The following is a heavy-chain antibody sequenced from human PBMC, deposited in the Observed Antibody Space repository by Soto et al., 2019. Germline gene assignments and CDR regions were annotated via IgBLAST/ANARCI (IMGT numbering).Heavy chain of an antibody. CDR3: ARGVLGATTYFDY. CDR2: KYHSGRT. CDR1: GYSISRDDY. V-gene: IGHV4-38-2*01. D-gene: IGHD1-26*01. Sequence: LDTLSLSCAVSGYSISRDDYWVWLRPPPGKGLEWIASKYHSGRTYYNPSLKSRVTISVDTSKNQLSLKLSSVTAADTAVYYCARGVLGATTYFDYWGQGTLVPVS. J-gene: IGHJ4*02.